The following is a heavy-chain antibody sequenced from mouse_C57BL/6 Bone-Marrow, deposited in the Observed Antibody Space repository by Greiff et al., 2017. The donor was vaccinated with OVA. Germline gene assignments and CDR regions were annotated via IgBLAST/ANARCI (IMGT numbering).Heavy chain of an antibody. CDR2: IHPNSGST. Sequence: QVQLQQSGAELVKPGASVKLSCKASGYTFTSYWMHWVKQRPGQGLEWIGMIHPNSGSTNYNEKFKSKATLTVDKSSSTAYMQLSSLTSEDSAVYYCARSDGSSYDFDYWGQGTTLTVSS. CDR1: GYTFTSYW. V-gene: IGHV1-64*01. CDR3: ARSDGSSYDFDY. D-gene: IGHD1-1*01. J-gene: IGHJ2*01.